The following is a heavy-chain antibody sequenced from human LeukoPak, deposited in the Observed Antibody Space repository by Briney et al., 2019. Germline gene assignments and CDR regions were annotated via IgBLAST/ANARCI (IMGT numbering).Heavy chain of an antibody. Sequence: GGSLRLSCAASGFTLRGYGMHWVRQAPGKGLEWVAFIRYDGSDKSYADSVKGRFTISRDNPENTLYLQINSLRVEDTAVYYCAKDTPTTGYHLDSWGQGTLVTVSS. V-gene: IGHV3-30*02. CDR1: GFTLRGYG. J-gene: IGHJ4*02. CDR2: IRYDGSDK. D-gene: IGHD1-1*01. CDR3: AKDTPTTGYHLDS.